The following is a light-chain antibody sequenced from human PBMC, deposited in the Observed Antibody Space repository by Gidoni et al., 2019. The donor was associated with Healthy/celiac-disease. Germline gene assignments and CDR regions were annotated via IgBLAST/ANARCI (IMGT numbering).Light chain of an antibody. J-gene: IGKJ1*01. CDR3: QQRSNWPPWT. CDR2: DAS. Sequence: RASQSVSSYLAWYQQKPGQAPRLLIYDASNSATGIPARFSGSGSGTDFTLTISSLEPEDFAVYYCQQRSNWPPWTFGQGTKVEIK. CDR1: QSVSSY. V-gene: IGKV3-11*01.